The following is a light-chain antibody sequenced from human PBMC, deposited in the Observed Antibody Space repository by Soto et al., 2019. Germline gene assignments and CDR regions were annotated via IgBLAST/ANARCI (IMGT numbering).Light chain of an antibody. CDR1: QSINNR. CDR2: DAS. CDR3: QQFIDGWT. Sequence: DIQMTQSPSILSASVGDRVTITCRASQSINNRLAWYQQMPGKAPNLLIYDASSLESGVPSRFRGSGSETEFTLTNSGLQPDDFATYYCQQFIDGWTFGQGTKVDIK. V-gene: IGKV1-5*01. J-gene: IGKJ1*01.